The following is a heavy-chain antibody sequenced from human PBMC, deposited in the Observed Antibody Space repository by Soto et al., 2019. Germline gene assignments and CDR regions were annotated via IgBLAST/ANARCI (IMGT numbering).Heavy chain of an antibody. D-gene: IGHD1-26*01. Sequence: GESLKISCAASGFTVSSNYMSWVRQAPGKGLEWVSVIYSGGSTYYADSVKGRFTISRDNSKNTLYLQMNSLRAEDTAVYYCASSPSFSGDNYYYYGMDVWGQGTTVTVSS. CDR1: GFTVSSNY. CDR2: IYSGGST. J-gene: IGHJ6*02. CDR3: ASSPSFSGDNYYYYGMDV. V-gene: IGHV3-66*01.